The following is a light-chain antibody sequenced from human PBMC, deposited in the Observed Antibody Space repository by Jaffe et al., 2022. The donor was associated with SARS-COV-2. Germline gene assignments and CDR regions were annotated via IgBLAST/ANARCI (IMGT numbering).Light chain of an antibody. V-gene: IGKV4-1*01. CDR3: QQYYRTPWT. CDR1: QSVLFSSNNKNY. CDR2: WTS. J-gene: IGKJ1*01. Sequence: DIVMTQSPDSLAVSLGERATINCKPSQSVLFSSNNKNYIAWYQQKPGQPPKLLIYWTSTRKSGVPERFSGSGSGTDFALTISSLQAEDVAVYYCQQYYRTPWTFGQGTKVEIK.